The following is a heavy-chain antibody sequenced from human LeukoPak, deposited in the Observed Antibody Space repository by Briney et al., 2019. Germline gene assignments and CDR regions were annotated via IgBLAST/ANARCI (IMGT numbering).Heavy chain of an antibody. V-gene: IGHV1-58*02. CDR1: GFTFTSSA. CDR3: ARGRNSWYNY. D-gene: IGHD6-13*01. J-gene: IGHJ4*02. Sequence: VKVSCKTSGFTFTSSAMQWVRQARGQRLGWIGWIVVGSGNTKYAQKFQERVAITRDTSTSTAYMEPNSLKSEDTAVYYCARGRNSWYNYWGQGTLVTVSS. CDR2: IVVGSGNT.